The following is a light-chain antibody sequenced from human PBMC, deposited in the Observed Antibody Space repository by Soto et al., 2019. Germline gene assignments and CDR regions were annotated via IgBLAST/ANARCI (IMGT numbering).Light chain of an antibody. CDR1: GSDIGGYDY. Sequence: QSVLTQPASVSGSPGQSITISCTGTGSDIGGYDYVSWYQQHPGKAPNLIIYDVSHRPPGISSRFSGSKSGNTATLTISGLQAEDEANYYCSSYSGSSPLVLFGGGTKLTVL. CDR2: DVS. V-gene: IGLV2-14*03. J-gene: IGLJ2*01. CDR3: SSYSGSSPLVL.